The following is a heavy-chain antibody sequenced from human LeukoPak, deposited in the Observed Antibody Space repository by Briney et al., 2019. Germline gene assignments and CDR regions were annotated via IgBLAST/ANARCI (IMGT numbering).Heavy chain of an antibody. D-gene: IGHD2-2*01. CDR3: ARGGDCGTTSCYYFDF. J-gene: IGHJ4*02. CDR2: VSTTGYYI. CDR1: GFTFSGYS. V-gene: IGHV3-21*01. Sequence: GGSLRLSCAASGFTFSGYSMNWVRQAPGKGLEWVSSVSTTGYYIYYADSVKGRFSISRDNAKNSLYLQMNGLRAEDTAVYYCARGGDCGTTSCYYFDFWGQGTRVTVSS.